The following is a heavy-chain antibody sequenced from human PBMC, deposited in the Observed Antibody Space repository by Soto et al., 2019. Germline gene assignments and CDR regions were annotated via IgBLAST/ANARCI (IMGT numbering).Heavy chain of an antibody. D-gene: IGHD3-16*02. CDR3: ATLLVVSGSYPMLPFDI. CDR1: GGSISSGGYY. J-gene: IGHJ3*02. CDR2: IYYSGST. V-gene: IGHV4-31*03. Sequence: PSETLSLTCTVSGGSISSGGYYWSWIRQHPGKGLEWIGYIYYSGSTYYNPSLKSRVTISVDTSKNQFSLKLSSVTAADTAVYYCATLLVVSGSYPMLPFDIWGQGTMVTVPS.